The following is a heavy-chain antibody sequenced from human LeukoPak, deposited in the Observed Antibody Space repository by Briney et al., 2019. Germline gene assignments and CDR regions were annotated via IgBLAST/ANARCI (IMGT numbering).Heavy chain of an antibody. CDR3: ARDHRGYGSPSDAFDI. Sequence: ASVKVSCKASGYTFTGYYMHWVRQAPGQGLEWMGWINPNSGGTNYAQKFQGRVTMTRDTSISTAYMELSRLRSDDTAVYYCARDHRGYGSPSDAFDIWGQGTMVTVSS. CDR2: INPNSGGT. D-gene: IGHD3-10*01. CDR1: GYTFTGYY. J-gene: IGHJ3*02. V-gene: IGHV1-2*02.